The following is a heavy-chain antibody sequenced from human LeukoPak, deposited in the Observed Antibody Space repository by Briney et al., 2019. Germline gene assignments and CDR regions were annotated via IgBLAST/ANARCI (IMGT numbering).Heavy chain of an antibody. D-gene: IGHD6-13*01. CDR3: ARGQPPSYYDMDV. J-gene: IGHJ6*02. CDR2: IWSDGSSK. Sequence: SGGSLRLSCAASGFTFSSYGMHWVRQAPGKGLEWVAVIWSDGSSKHYADSVKGRFTISRDNSKNTLYLQMNRLRAEDTALYYCARGQPPSYYDMDVWGQGTTVTVSS. V-gene: IGHV3-33*01. CDR1: GFTFSSYG.